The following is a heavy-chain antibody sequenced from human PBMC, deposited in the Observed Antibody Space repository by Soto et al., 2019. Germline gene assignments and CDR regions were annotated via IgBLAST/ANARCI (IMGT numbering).Heavy chain of an antibody. D-gene: IGHD6-19*01. J-gene: IGHJ4*02. Sequence: GGSLRLSCGASGFTFSNYYMSWIRQAPGKGLEWVSYISSTGRTIYYADSVKGRFTVPRDNAQNSLSLKLNSLRVEDTAVYYCARSYSSGWEFDYWGQGTQVTVSS. CDR3: ARSYSSGWEFDY. V-gene: IGHV3-11*01. CDR2: ISSTGRTI. CDR1: GFTFSNYY.